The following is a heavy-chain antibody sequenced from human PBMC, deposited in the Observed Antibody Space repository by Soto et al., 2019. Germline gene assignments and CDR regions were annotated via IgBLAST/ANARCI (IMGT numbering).Heavy chain of an antibody. CDR1: GFTFSSYG. J-gene: IGHJ4*02. CDR3: AKPLDPYYFDY. V-gene: IGHV3-30*18. D-gene: IGHD3-9*01. Sequence: QVQLVESGGGVVQPGRSLRLCCAASGFTFSSYGMHWVRQAPGKGLEWVAVISYDGSNKYYADSVKGRFTISRDNSKNTLYLQMNSLRAEDTAVYYCAKPLDPYYFDYWGQGTLVTVSS. CDR2: ISYDGSNK.